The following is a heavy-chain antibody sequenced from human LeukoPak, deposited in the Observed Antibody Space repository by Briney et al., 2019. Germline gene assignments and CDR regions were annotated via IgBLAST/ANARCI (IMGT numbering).Heavy chain of an antibody. CDR2: ISVYNGNT. CDR3: ARVEEVRGGITSFDY. J-gene: IGHJ4*02. Sequence: ASVKVSCKASGYTFTGYAISWVRQAPGQGLEWMGWISVYNGNTNYAQKLQGRVTVTTDTSTSTAYMELRSLTPDDTAVYYCARVEEVRGGITSFDYWGQGTLVTVSS. D-gene: IGHD3-10*01. V-gene: IGHV1-18*01. CDR1: GYTFTGYA.